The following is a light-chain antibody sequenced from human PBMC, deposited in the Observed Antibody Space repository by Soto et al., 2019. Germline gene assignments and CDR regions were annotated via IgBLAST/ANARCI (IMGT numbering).Light chain of an antibody. CDR3: CSYALSSSYV. CDR1: SGDVGSYRH. Sequence: QSVLTQPASVSGPPGQSITIACTGTSGDVGSYRHVSWYQQHPGKAPRLIIYEGSKRPSGVSHRFSASRSDKTASLTISGLQAEDEAAYYCCSYALSSSYVFGTGTKVTV. V-gene: IGLV2-23*01. J-gene: IGLJ1*01. CDR2: EGS.